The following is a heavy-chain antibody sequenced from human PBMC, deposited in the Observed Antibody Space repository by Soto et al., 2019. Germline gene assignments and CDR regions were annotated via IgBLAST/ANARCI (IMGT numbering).Heavy chain of an antibody. J-gene: IGHJ4*02. CDR2: IYYSGST. V-gene: IGHV4-59*01. CDR3: ASYYDSSGYFDY. CDR1: GGSISSYY. Sequence: SETLSLTCTVSGGSISSYYWSWIRQPPGKGLEWIGYIYYSGSTNYNPSLKSRVTISVDTSKNQFSLKLSSVTAADTAVYYCASYYDSSGYFDYWGQGTLVTVSS. D-gene: IGHD3-22*01.